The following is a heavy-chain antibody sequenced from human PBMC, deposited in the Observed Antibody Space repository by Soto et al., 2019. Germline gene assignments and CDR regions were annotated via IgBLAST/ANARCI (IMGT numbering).Heavy chain of an antibody. Sequence: GGSLRLSCEASGFTFNTYAMSWVRQAPGKGLEWVSALSLYGDATYYADSVKGRFTISRDNSKNTVSLEMTSLRAEDTAVYYCAKGGRQWLVTSDFNYWGQGALVTVSS. J-gene: IGHJ4*02. CDR2: LSLYGDAT. D-gene: IGHD6-19*01. CDR3: AKGGRQWLVTSDFNY. V-gene: IGHV3-23*01. CDR1: GFTFNTYA.